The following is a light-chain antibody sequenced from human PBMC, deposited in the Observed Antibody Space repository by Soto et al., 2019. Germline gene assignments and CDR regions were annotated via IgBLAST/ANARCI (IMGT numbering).Light chain of an antibody. CDR1: RSITTW. Sequence: DIQMTQSHSTRSASEGDRVTITCRASRSITTWLAWYQQKPGRAPKLLVYKASTLATGVPSRFSGSGSGTGFTLTISSLQADDFATYYCQQYNTYSWAFGQGTKVEIK. CDR2: KAS. J-gene: IGKJ1*01. CDR3: QQYNTYSWA. V-gene: IGKV1-5*03.